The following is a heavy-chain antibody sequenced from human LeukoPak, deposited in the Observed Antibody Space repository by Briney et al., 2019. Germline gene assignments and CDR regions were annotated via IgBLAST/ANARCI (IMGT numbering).Heavy chain of an antibody. D-gene: IGHD3-10*02. CDR1: GFTFSGSA. CDR2: IRSKANSYAT. V-gene: IGHV3-73*01. J-gene: IGHJ6*04. Sequence: PGGSLRLSCAASGFTFSGSAMHWVRQASGKGLEWVGRIRSKANSYATAYAASVKGRFTISRDNAKNSLYLQMNSLRAEDTAVYCCAELGITMIGGVWGKGTTVTISS. CDR3: AELGITMIGGV.